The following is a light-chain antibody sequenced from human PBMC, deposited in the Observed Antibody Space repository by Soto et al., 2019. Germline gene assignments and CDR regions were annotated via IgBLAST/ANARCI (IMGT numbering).Light chain of an antibody. CDR2: GAS. CDR1: QSVSSN. CDR3: QQYNNWPRHT. Sequence: EIVMTPSPATLSVSPGERATLSCRASQSVSSNLAWYQQKPGQAPRLLIYGASTRATGIPARFSGSGSGTEFTLTISSLQSEDFAVYYCQQYNNWPRHTFGQGTKLEIK. J-gene: IGKJ2*01. V-gene: IGKV3-15*01.